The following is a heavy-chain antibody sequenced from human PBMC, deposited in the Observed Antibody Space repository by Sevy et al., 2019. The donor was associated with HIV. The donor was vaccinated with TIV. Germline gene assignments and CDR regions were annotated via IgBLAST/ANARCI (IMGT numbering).Heavy chain of an antibody. D-gene: IGHD2-2*01. CDR3: AGHCSGTSCSHAFDI. CDR2: INHSGST. V-gene: IGHV4-34*01. CDR1: GGSFSGYY. J-gene: IGHJ3*02. Sequence: KHSETLSLTCAVYGGSFSGYYWSWIRQPPGKGLEWMGEINHSGSTNYNPSLKSRVTISVDTSKNQFSLKLSSVTAADTALYNCAGHCSGTSCSHAFDIWGQGTMVTVSS.